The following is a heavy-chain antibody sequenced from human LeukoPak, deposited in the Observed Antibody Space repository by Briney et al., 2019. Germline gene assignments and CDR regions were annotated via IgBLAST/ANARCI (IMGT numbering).Heavy chain of an antibody. CDR3: VRGYSFGPYGMDV. J-gene: IGHJ6*02. CDR1: GFPFSSYS. CDR2: ISDSGGST. D-gene: IGHD2-15*01. V-gene: IGHV3-64D*09. Sequence: PGGPLRLSCSASGFPFSSYSMNWVRQAPGKGLEYVSAISDSGGSTYYADSVKGRFTISRDNSKNTLYLQMSSLRAEDTAVYFCVRGYSFGPYGMDVWGQGTTVTVSS.